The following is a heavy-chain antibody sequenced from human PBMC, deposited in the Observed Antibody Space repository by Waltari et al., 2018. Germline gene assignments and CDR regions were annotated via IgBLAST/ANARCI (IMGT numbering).Heavy chain of an antibody. CDR2: IFYFGGRT. Sequence: QLQLQESGPGLVKPSATLSLTCTVSGGSINTGGHYWGWIRQAPGKGLEWIGSIFYFGGRTFYAPSLKSRVSFSVDTSKNHFSLSLRSATAADTAVYFCARRSDYFDGSLDFGMDVWGQGTTVTVSS. CDR1: GGSINTGGHY. D-gene: IGHD3-22*01. CDR3: ARRSDYFDGSLDFGMDV. J-gene: IGHJ6*02. V-gene: IGHV4-39*02.